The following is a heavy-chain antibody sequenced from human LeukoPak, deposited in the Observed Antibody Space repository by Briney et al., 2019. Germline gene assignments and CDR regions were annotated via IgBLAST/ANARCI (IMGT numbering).Heavy chain of an antibody. CDR1: GGSISSYY. J-gene: IGHJ5*02. CDR2: IYYSGST. V-gene: IGHV4-59*12. Sequence: SETLSLTCTVSGGSISSYYWSWIRQPPGKGLEWIGYIYYSGSTNYNPSLKSRVTISVDTSKNQFSLKLSSVTAADTAVYYCARGARQWLASTAFDPWGQGTLVTVSS. CDR3: ARGARQWLASTAFDP. D-gene: IGHD6-19*01.